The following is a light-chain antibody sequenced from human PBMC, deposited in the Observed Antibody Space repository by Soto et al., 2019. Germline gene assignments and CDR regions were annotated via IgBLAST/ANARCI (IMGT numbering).Light chain of an antibody. J-gene: IGKJ4*01. Sequence: EIVLTQSPATLSLSPGDTATLYCRASQSVSTFLAWYQQKPGQTPRLFISDASDRATGVPARFSGSGSGTDFTLTINGLEPEDFETYFCQHRSNWPLSFGGGTKVEIK. CDR3: QHRSNWPLS. CDR2: DAS. V-gene: IGKV3-11*01. CDR1: QSVSTF.